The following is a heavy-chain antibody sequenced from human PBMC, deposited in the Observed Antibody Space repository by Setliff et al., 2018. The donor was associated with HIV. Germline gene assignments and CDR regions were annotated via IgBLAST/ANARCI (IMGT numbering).Heavy chain of an antibody. CDR2: VYHSGST. CDR1: GDSVSGSNW. J-gene: IGHJ4*02. Sequence: SSETLSLTCNVSGDSVSGSNWWTWVRRSPQKGLEWIGEVYHSGSTYYNPSLKSRVTISEDTSKNQFSLKLSSVTAADTAVYYCARDPSIGYYYDSSGSYFDYWGQGTLVTVSS. CDR3: ARDPSIGYYYDSSGSYFDY. D-gene: IGHD3-22*01. V-gene: IGHV4-4*02.